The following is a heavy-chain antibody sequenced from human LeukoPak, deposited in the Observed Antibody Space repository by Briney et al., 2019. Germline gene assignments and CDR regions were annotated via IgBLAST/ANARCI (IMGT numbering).Heavy chain of an antibody. Sequence: SETLSLTCAVYGGSFSDYYGNWIRQPPGKGLEWIGEINHSGSTNYNPSLKSRVTMSVDTFKNQFSLTLSSVTAADTAVYYCARVQDFETRGYYLGYWGHGTLVTVSS. CDR1: GGSFSDYY. V-gene: IGHV4-34*01. J-gene: IGHJ4*01. D-gene: IGHD3-22*01. CDR3: ARVQDFETRGYYLGY. CDR2: INHSGST.